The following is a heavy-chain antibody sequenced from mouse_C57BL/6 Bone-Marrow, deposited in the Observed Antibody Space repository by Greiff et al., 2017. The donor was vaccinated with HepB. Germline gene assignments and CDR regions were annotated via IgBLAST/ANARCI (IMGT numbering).Heavy chain of an antibody. Sequence: VQLQQPGAELVMPGASVKLSCKASGYTFTSYWMHWVKQRPGQGLEWIGAIYPGNSDTSYNQKFKGKAKLTAVTSASTAYMELSSLTNEDSAVYYCTIYGVDAMDYWGQGTSVTVSS. V-gene: IGHV1-5*01. CDR3: TIYGVDAMDY. CDR2: IYPGNSDT. D-gene: IGHD1-2*01. CDR1: GYTFTSYW. J-gene: IGHJ4*01.